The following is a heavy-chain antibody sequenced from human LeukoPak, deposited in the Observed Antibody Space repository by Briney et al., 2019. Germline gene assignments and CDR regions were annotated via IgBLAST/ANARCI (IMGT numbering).Heavy chain of an antibody. D-gene: IGHD1-1*01. CDR1: GGSISSYY. V-gene: IGHV4-59*01. Sequence: SETLSPTCTVSGGSISSYYWTWIRQPPGKGLEWIGYINYSGSTTYNPSLNSRVTISVDTSKSQFSLRLSSATAADTAVYYCARLRNRNWPYYLDYWGQGALVTVSS. J-gene: IGHJ4*02. CDR2: INYSGST. CDR3: ARLRNRNWPYYLDY.